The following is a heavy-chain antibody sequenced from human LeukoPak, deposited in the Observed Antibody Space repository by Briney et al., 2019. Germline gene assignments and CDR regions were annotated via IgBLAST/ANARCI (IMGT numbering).Heavy chain of an antibody. CDR1: GFTFSSYN. V-gene: IGHV3-21*01. J-gene: IGHJ4*02. Sequence: GGSLRLSRAASGFTFSSYNIIWVRQAPGKGLEWVSSISGNSKYIYYADSVKGRFTISRDNAKNSLYLHMNSLRAEDTAVYYCARDHGSGSYYLDYWGQGTLVTVSS. CDR3: ARDHGSGSYYLDY. D-gene: IGHD3-10*01. CDR2: ISGNSKYI.